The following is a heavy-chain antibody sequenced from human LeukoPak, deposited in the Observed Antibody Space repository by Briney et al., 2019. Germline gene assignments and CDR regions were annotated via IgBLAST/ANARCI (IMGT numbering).Heavy chain of an antibody. Sequence: SVKVSCKASGGTFSSYAISWVRQAPGQGLEWMGGIIPIFGTANYAQKFQGRVTITTDESTSTACMELSSLRSEDTAVYYCAREVVGANRGYYYYYMDVWGKGTTVTVSS. CDR1: GGTFSSYA. D-gene: IGHD2-15*01. J-gene: IGHJ6*03. V-gene: IGHV1-69*05. CDR2: IIPIFGTA. CDR3: AREVVGANRGYYYYYMDV.